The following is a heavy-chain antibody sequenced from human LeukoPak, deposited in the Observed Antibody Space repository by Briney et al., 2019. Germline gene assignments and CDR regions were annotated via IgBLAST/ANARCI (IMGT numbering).Heavy chain of an antibody. CDR1: GFTFSSYA. V-gene: IGHV3-30-3*01. J-gene: IGHJ4*02. CDR2: ISYDGSNK. Sequence: GRSLRLSCAASGFTFSSYAMHWVRQAPGKGLEGVAVISYDGSNKYYADSVKGRFTISRDNSKNTLYLQMNSLRVDDTAVYYCASGGGWVFFNWGQGTLVTVSS. D-gene: IGHD6-19*01. CDR3: ASGGGWVFFN.